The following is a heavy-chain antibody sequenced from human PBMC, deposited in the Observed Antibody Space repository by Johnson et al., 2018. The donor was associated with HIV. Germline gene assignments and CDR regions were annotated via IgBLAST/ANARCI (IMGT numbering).Heavy chain of an antibody. V-gene: IGHV3-30*04. CDR3: ARGSHCSGDWCSPRTFDI. CDR2: ISYDGTNK. D-gene: IGHD2-21*02. Sequence: QVQLLESGGGMVQPGRSLRLSCAPSGFTFDSYAMHWVRQVPGKGLEWVAVISYDGTNKYFADSVKGRFTISRDNSKNMLYLQMNSLRAEDSATYYCARGSHCSGDWCSPRTFDIWGHGTMVTVSS. J-gene: IGHJ3*02. CDR1: GFTFDSYA.